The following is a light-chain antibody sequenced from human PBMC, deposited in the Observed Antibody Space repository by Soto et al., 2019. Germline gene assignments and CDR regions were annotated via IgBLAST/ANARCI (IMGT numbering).Light chain of an antibody. J-gene: IGLJ2*01. CDR2: LNSDGSH. CDR3: QTWGTGTVV. CDR1: SGHSSYA. V-gene: IGLV4-69*01. Sequence: QPVLTQSPSASASLGASVNLTCTLSSGHSSYAIAWHQQQPEKGPRYLMKLNSDGSHSKGDGIPDRFSGSSSGAERYHTISSLQSEDEADYYCQTWGTGTVVFGGGTKLTVL.